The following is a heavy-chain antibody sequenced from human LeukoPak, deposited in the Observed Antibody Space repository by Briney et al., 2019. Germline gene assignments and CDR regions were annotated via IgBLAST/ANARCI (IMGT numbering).Heavy chain of an antibody. Sequence: SETLSLTCTVSGGSISSGDYYWSWIRQPQGKGLEWIGYIYYSGSTYYNPSLKSRVTISVDTSKNQFSLKLSSVTAADTAVYYCARAGEWSYYYGMDVWGQGTRSPSP. D-gene: IGHD3-3*01. CDR1: GGSISSGDYY. J-gene: IGHJ6*02. V-gene: IGHV4-30-4*01. CDR2: IYYSGST. CDR3: ARAGEWSYYYGMDV.